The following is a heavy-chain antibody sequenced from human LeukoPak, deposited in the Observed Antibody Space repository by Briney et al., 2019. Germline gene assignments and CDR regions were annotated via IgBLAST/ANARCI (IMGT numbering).Heavy chain of an antibody. V-gene: IGHV1-46*01. CDR2: INPSGGST. J-gene: IGHJ4*02. Sequence: GASVKVSCKASGYTFTSYYMHWVRQAPGQGLEWMGIINPSGGSTNYAQKFQDRLTMTRDTSTSTVYMELSSLRSEDTAVYYCAREFGSGDYWGQGTLVTVSS. CDR1: GYTFTSYY. CDR3: AREFGSGDY. D-gene: IGHD3-16*01.